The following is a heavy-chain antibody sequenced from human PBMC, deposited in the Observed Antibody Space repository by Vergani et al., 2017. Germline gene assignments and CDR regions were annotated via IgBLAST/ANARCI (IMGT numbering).Heavy chain of an antibody. D-gene: IGHD2-21*02. V-gene: IGHV4-38-2*01. CDR3: ARASWGDYYFDY. Sequence: QVQLQESDPGLVKPSETLSLTCVVSGSFISSGYYWGWIRQPPGKGLEWIGSIYHSGRTYYNPSLKSRVTISVDTSKNQFSLKLSSVTAADTAGYHCARASWGDYYFDYWGQGTLVTVSS. CDR1: GSFISSGYY. J-gene: IGHJ4*02. CDR2: IYHSGRT.